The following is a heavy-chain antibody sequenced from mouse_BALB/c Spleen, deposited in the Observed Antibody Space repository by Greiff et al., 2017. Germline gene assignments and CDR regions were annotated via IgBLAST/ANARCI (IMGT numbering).Heavy chain of an antibody. D-gene: IGHD2-1*01. CDR2: ISRGGGGT. V-gene: IGHV5-12-1*01. Sequence: EVHLQQSGAGLVRPGGSLKLSCAASGFAFSSYAMYWVRQTPGKRLEWVASISRGGGGTYYPHTVKGRFTISRDNATNTVYLELSSLTSEDTAMYYCARQCYGNYVGWGQGTTVTVSS. CDR1: GFAFSSYA. CDR3: ARQCYGNYVG. J-gene: IGHJ2*01.